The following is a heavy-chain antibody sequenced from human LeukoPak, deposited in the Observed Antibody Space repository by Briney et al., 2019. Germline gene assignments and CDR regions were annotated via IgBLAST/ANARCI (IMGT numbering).Heavy chain of an antibody. J-gene: IGHJ4*02. CDR1: GGSISSYY. Sequence: SETLSLTCTVSGGSISSYYWSWIRQPPGKGLEWIGYIYYSGSTNYNPSLKSRVTIPVDTSKNQFSLKLSSVTAADTAVYYCAIPPARNTAMVYWGQGTLVTVSS. CDR3: AIPPARNTAMVY. CDR2: IYYSGST. V-gene: IGHV4-59*12. D-gene: IGHD5-18*01.